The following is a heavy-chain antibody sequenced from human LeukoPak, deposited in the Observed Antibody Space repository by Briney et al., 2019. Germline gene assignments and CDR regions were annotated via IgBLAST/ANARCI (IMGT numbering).Heavy chain of an antibody. J-gene: IGHJ4*02. Sequence: GGSLRLSCAASGFTFDDYAMHWVRQAPGKGLAWVSGISWNSGSIGYADSVKGRFTISRDNAKNSLYLQMNSLRAEDMALYYCAKGVGRYSSSWYDYWGQGTLVTVSS. CDR3: AKGVGRYSSSWYDY. D-gene: IGHD6-13*01. CDR1: GFTFDDYA. CDR2: ISWNSGSI. V-gene: IGHV3-9*03.